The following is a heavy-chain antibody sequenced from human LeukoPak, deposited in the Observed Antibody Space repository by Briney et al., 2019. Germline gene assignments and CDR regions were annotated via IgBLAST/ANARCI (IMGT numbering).Heavy chain of an antibody. CDR2: IYTSGSN. Sequence: SETLSLTCTVSGGSITTYYWSWIRQTAGKGLEWIGRIYTSGSNNYNPSLKSRVTMSVDTSKNQFSLKLTSVTAADTAVFYCARDLHYYHRSGPYMDVWGKGTTVTVS. CDR3: ARDLHYYHRSGPYMDV. D-gene: IGHD3-22*01. CDR1: GGSITTYY. J-gene: IGHJ6*03. V-gene: IGHV4-4*07.